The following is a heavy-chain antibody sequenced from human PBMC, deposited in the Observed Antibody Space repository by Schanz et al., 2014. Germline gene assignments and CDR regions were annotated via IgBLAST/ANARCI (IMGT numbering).Heavy chain of an antibody. Sequence: QVQLVESGSELKKPGASVKVSCKASGYTFSSYAMNWVRQAPGQGLEWMGWINTNTGNPTYVQGFTGRFVFSLDTSVSTAYLQISSLKAEDTAVYYCARAGQDYSDSSGYATYYFGNWGQGTLVTVSS. CDR3: ARAGQDYSDSSGYATYYFGN. J-gene: IGHJ4*02. V-gene: IGHV7-4-1*02. CDR1: GYTFSSYA. CDR2: INTNTGNP. D-gene: IGHD3-22*01.